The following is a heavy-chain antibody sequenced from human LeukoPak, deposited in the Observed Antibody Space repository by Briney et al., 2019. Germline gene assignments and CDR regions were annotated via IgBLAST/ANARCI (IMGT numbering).Heavy chain of an antibody. J-gene: IGHJ6*03. D-gene: IGHD6-13*01. V-gene: IGHV1-24*01. CDR2: FDPEDGET. CDR1: GYTLTELS. CDR3: ASAAGRYYYYYMDV. Sequence: ASVKVSCKVSGYTLTELSMHWVRRAPGKGLEWMGGFDPEDGETIYAQKFQGRVTMTEDTSTDTAYMELSSLRSEDTAVYYCASAAGRYYYYYMDVWGKGTTVTVSS.